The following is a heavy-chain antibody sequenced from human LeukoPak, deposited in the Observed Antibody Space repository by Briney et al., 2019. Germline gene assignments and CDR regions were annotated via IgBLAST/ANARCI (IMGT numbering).Heavy chain of an antibody. J-gene: IGHJ3*02. D-gene: IGHD1-26*01. Sequence: PGGSLRLSCAASGFTFRSNSMNWVRQAPGKGLEWVSSISSSSSYIYYADSVKGRFTISRDNAKNSLYLQMNSLRAEDTAVYYCARDPVVGATRGLDAFDIWGQGTMVTVSS. CDR3: ARDPVVGATRGLDAFDI. V-gene: IGHV3-21*01. CDR1: GFTFRSNS. CDR2: ISSSSSYI.